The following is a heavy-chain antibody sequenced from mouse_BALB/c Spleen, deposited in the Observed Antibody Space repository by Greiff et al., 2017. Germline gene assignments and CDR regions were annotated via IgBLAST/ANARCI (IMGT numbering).Heavy chain of an antibody. Sequence: VKLMESGPGLVAPSQSLSITCTVSGFSLTSYGVHWVRQPPGKGLEWLGVIWAGGSTNYNSALMSTLSISKDNSKSQVFLKMNSLQTDDTAMYYSARAPYVYDETYSGQGTLFTVSA. V-gene: IGHV2-9*02. CDR3: ARAPYVYDETY. J-gene: IGHJ3*01. CDR2: IWAGGST. D-gene: IGHD2-2*01. CDR1: GFSLTSYG.